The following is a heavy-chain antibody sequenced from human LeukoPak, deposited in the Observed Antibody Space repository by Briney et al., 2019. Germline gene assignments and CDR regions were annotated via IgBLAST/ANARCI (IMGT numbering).Heavy chain of an antibody. J-gene: IGHJ5*02. Sequence: GESLKISCKGSGYSFTSYWIGWVRQMPGKGLEWMGIIYPGDSDTRYSPSFQGQVTISADKSISTAYLQWSSLKASDTAMYYCARHSSAIGYCSGGSCYRGPFDPWGQGTLVTVSS. CDR1: GYSFTSYW. V-gene: IGHV5-51*01. CDR3: ARHSSAIGYCSGGSCYRGPFDP. D-gene: IGHD2-15*01. CDR2: IYPGDSDT.